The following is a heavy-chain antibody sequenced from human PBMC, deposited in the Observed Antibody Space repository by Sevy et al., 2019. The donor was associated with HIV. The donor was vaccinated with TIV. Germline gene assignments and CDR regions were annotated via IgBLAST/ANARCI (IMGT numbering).Heavy chain of an antibody. J-gene: IGHJ4*02. CDR1: GFTFSNAW. CDR2: IKSKTEGVTR. CDR3: TAGVGASDFDY. D-gene: IGHD1-26*01. V-gene: IGHV3-15*01. Sequence: GGSLRLSCAASGFTFSNAWMSWVRQAPGKGLEWVGRIKSKTEGVTRDFAAPVKGRLLISRDDSRNTVYLQMNSLKTEETAVYYCTAGVGASDFDYWGQGTLVTVSS.